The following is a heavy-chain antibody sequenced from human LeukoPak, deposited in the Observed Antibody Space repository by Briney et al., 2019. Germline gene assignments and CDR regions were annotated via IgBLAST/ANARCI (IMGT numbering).Heavy chain of an antibody. J-gene: IGHJ5*02. CDR2: ITDNYYP. V-gene: IGHV3-23*01. D-gene: IGHD6-19*01. Sequence: GGSLRLSCAASGIAFSDSAMYWVRQAPGKGLECVSVITDNYYPYYGDSVKGRFTVSRDNSRKTLYLQMNSLRVDDTALYYCVKGACSSGCSGNHWGQGTRVIVSS. CDR3: VKGACSSGCSGNH. CDR1: GIAFSDSA.